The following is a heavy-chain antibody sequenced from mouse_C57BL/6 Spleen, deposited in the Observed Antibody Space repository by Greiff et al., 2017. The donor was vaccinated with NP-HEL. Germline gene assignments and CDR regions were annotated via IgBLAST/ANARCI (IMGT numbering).Heavy chain of an antibody. CDR1: GYTFTSYW. V-gene: IGHV1-52*01. Sequence: VKLQQPGAELVRPGSSVKLSCKASGYTFTSYWMHWVKQRPIQGLEWIGNIDPSDSDTHYNQKFKDKATLTVDKSSSTAYMQLSSLTSEDSAVYYCARLYYYGRSAYAMDYWGQGTSGTVSS. J-gene: IGHJ4*01. CDR3: ARLYYYGRSAYAMDY. D-gene: IGHD1-1*01. CDR2: IDPSDSDT.